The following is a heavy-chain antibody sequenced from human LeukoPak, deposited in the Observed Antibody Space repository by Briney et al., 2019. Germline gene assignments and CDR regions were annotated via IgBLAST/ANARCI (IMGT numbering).Heavy chain of an antibody. V-gene: IGHV4-39*01. CDR2: IYYSGST. D-gene: IGHD5-24*01. J-gene: IGHJ4*02. Sequence: PSETLSLTCTVSGGSISSSSYYWGWIRQPPGKGLEWIGSIYYSGSTYYNPSLKSRVTISVDTSKNQFSLKLSSVTAADTAVYYCVESEMATIRGYDYWGQGTLVTVSS. CDR1: GGSISSSSYY. CDR3: VESEMATIRGYDY.